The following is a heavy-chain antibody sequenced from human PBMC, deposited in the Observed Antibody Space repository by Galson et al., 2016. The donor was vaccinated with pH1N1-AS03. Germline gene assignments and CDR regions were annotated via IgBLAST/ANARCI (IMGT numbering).Heavy chain of an antibody. Sequence: SETLSLTCSVSGDSIRSNDWSWIRQSPRKGLEFIGYISRSGSTNYNPSLKSRATISVDTSNSRFSLSLRSATAADTAVYFCARRFVERLLDDLSEAFDMWGQGTMVTISS. CDR2: ISRSGST. CDR3: ARRFVERLLDDLSEAFDM. V-gene: IGHV4-59*12. CDR1: GDSIRSND. D-gene: IGHD3-3*01. J-gene: IGHJ3*02.